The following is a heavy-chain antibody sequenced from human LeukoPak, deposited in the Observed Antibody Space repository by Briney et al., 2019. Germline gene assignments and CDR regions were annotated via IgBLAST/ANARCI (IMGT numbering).Heavy chain of an antibody. CDR1: GFTFSSYS. Sequence: PGGSLRLSCTASGFTFSSYSLNWVRQAPGKGLEWVSSVSTGSNYIYYADSVKGRFTISRDNDKNSLYLQMNSLRAEDTAVYYCARDPFSAGREAYSFLGIYNMDVWGQGTTVTVSS. D-gene: IGHD3-3*02. CDR2: VSTGSNYI. V-gene: IGHV3-21*01. CDR3: ARDPFSAGREAYSFLGIYNMDV. J-gene: IGHJ6*02.